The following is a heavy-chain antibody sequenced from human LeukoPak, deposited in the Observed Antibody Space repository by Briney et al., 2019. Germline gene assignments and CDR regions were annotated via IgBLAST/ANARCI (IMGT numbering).Heavy chain of an antibody. CDR2: INHSGST. CDR1: GGSFSGYY. D-gene: IGHD3-22*01. CDR3: ASSPYDSSGYLDY. J-gene: IGHJ4*02. V-gene: IGHV4-34*01. Sequence: SSETLSLTCAVYGGSFSGYYWSWIRQPPGKGLEWIGEINHSGSTNFNPSLKSRVTISVDTSKNQFSLKLSSVTAADTAVYYCASSPYDSSGYLDYWGQGTLVTVSS.